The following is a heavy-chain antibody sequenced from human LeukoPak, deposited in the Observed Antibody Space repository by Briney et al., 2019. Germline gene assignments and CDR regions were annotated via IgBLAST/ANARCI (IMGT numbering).Heavy chain of an antibody. CDR1: GYTFTGYY. CDR3: ARGLGYDFWSGYEHAFDI. Sequence: ASVKVSCKASGYTFTGYYMHWVRQAPGQGLEWMGRINPNSGGTNYAQKFRGRVTMTRDTSISTAYMELSRLRSGDTAVYYCARGLGYDFWSGYEHAFDIWGQGTMVTVSS. D-gene: IGHD3-3*01. CDR2: INPNSGGT. V-gene: IGHV1-2*06. J-gene: IGHJ3*02.